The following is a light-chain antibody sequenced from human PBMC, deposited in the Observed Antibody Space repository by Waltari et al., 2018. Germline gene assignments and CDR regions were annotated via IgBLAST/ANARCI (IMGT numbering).Light chain of an antibody. J-gene: IGLJ3*02. CDR3: SAWDESLDGWL. CDR1: NSNIASNI. V-gene: IGLV1-44*01. Sequence: QSVLTQPPSASGTPGQRVTISCSGGNSNIASNIVNWYQQVPGTAPKLLIYACSQRSSCFPDRFSCSKSGTSASLAISGLQSEDEADYYCSAWDESLDGWLIGGGTKLTVL. CDR2: ACS.